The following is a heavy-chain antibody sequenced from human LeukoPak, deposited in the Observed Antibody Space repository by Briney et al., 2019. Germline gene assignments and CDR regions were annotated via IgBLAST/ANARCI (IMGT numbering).Heavy chain of an antibody. CDR3: ASHSSYVSPFRS. V-gene: IGHV4-39*01. D-gene: IGHD3-10*02. CDR1: GGSISNSSYY. CDR2: IFYSGTT. Sequence: SETLSLTCSVSGGSISNSSYYWGWIRQPPGKGLEWIGSIFYSGTTFYNPSLESRVTISVDTPKNQFSLKLSSVTAADTAMYYCASHSSYVSPFRSWGRGPLVTVSP. J-gene: IGHJ5*02.